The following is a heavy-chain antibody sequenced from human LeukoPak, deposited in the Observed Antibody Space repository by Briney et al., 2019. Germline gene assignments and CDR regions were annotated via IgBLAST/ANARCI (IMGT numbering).Heavy chain of an antibody. D-gene: IGHD2-15*01. CDR3: ARSDDYCSGGSCYSL. J-gene: IGHJ4*02. Sequence: GESLKISCKCSGYSFTSYWIGWVRQMPGKGLEWMGIIYPGDSDTRYSPSFQGQVTISADKSISTAYLQWSSLKASDTAMYYCARSDDYCSGGSCYSLWGQGTLVTVSS. CDR2: IYPGDSDT. V-gene: IGHV5-51*01. CDR1: GYSFTSYW.